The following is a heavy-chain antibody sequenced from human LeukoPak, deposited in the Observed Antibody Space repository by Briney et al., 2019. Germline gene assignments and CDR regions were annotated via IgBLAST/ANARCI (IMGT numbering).Heavy chain of an antibody. D-gene: IGHD3-22*01. CDR3: ATSGHYDSGGYFYYFDY. V-gene: IGHV1-18*01. J-gene: IGHJ4*02. CDR2: ISAYNGNT. Sequence: ASVKVSCKASGYTFTSYGISWVRQAPGQGLEWMGWISAYNGNTNYAQKLQGRVTMTTDTSTSTAYMELRSLRSDDTAVYYCATSGHYDSGGYFYYFDYWGQGALLTVSS. CDR1: GYTFTSYG.